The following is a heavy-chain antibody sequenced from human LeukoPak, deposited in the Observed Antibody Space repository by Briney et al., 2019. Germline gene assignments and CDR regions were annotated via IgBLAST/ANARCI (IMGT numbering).Heavy chain of an antibody. V-gene: IGHV3-74*01. Sequence: PGGSLRLSCAASGFTFSSYWMHWVRQAPGKGLVWVSRIGRDGSSASYADSVKGRFTISRDNAKNTLYLQMNSLRAADTAVYYCATDVPAATIFGYWGQGTLVTVSS. CDR3: ATDVPAATIFGY. CDR2: IGRDGSSA. J-gene: IGHJ4*02. D-gene: IGHD2-2*01. CDR1: GFTFSSYW.